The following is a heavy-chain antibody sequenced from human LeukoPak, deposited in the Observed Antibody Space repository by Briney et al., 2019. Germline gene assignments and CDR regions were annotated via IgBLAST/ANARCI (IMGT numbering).Heavy chain of an antibody. CDR1: GDSISSSYYY. D-gene: IGHD1-26*01. CDR3: AKSGGYGLIDY. J-gene: IGHJ4*02. Sequence: SETLSLTCTVSGDSISSSYYYWGWIRQPPGRGLEWIGSMFYSGSTYYNPSLKGRVTISVDTSKNQFSLKLSSVTAADTAMYYCAKSGGYGLIDYWGQGTLVTVSS. V-gene: IGHV4-39*01. CDR2: MFYSGST.